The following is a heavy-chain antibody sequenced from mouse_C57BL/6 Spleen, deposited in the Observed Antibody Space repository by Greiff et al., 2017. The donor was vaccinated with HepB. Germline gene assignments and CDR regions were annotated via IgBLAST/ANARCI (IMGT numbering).Heavy chain of an antibody. CDR2: IDPSDSYT. V-gene: IGHV1-69*01. CDR1: GYTFTSYW. Sequence: VQLQQSGAELVMPGASVKLSCKASGYTFTSYWMHWVKQRPGQGLEWIGEIDPSDSYTNYNQKFKGKSTLTVDKSSSTAYMQLSSLTSEDSAVYYCALIYYYGTYFDYWGQGTTLTVSS. J-gene: IGHJ2*01. CDR3: ALIYYYGTYFDY. D-gene: IGHD1-1*01.